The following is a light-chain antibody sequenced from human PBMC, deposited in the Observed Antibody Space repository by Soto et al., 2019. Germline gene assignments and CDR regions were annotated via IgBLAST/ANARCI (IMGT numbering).Light chain of an antibody. CDR3: QQYDNSLT. J-gene: IGKJ1*01. V-gene: IGKV3-15*01. CDR2: XAS. Sequence: VVTHCAVTLSVSPGERSTLACRASQSIXNYFGWYEGRPGQAPRILYAXASISATGLPASFSGSGCETEFTITISRLQSEDVAVYCWQQYDNSLTVGQGTKVDI. CDR1: QSIXNY.